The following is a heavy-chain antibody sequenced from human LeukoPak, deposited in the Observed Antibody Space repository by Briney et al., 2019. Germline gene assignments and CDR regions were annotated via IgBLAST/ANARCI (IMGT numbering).Heavy chain of an antibody. CDR1: GFNFNSYA. V-gene: IGHV3-23*01. CDR3: AKGLYSGSYDGFDS. D-gene: IGHD1-26*01. CDR2: ISGGGGTI. J-gene: IGHJ4*02. Sequence: PGGSLRLSCAASGFNFNSYAMTWVRQAPGRGLEWVSAISGGGGTIYWADSVTGRFTISRDNSMNTLYLQMSSLSVDDTAVYYCAKGLYSGSYDGFDSWGQGALVTVSS.